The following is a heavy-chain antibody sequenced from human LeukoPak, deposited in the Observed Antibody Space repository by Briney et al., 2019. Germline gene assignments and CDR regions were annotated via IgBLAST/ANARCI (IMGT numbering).Heavy chain of an antibody. CDR3: AKYGTGFRMIVVASYYFDY. V-gene: IGHV3-23*01. CDR2: MSSRDNTR. D-gene: IGHD3-22*01. Sequence: GGSLRLSCSASGFTFSSFEMDWVRQAPGKGLEWISYMSSRDNTRYYADSVKGRFTISRDNSKNTLYLQMNSLRAEDTAVYYCAKYGTGFRMIVVASYYFDYWGQGTLVTVSS. CDR1: GFTFSSFE. J-gene: IGHJ4*02.